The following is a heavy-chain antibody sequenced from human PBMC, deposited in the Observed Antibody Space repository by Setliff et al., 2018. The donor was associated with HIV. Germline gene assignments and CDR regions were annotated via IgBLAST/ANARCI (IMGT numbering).Heavy chain of an antibody. J-gene: IGHJ1*01. CDR3: ARDPAPSSSASYFQH. Sequence: ASVKVSCKASQYTFTGYYMHWVRQAPGQGLEWVGWMNPSSGGTNFAQKFQGRVTMTRDTSTSTVYMELSSLRSEDTAVYYCARDPAPSSSASYFQHWGQGTPVTVSS. CDR2: MNPSSGGT. V-gene: IGHV1-2*02. CDR1: QYTFTGYY. D-gene: IGHD6-6*01.